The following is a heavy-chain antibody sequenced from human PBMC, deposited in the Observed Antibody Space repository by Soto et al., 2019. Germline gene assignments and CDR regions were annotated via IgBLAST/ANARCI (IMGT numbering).Heavy chain of an antibody. CDR1: GGSISSSSYY. J-gene: IGHJ5*02. CDR2: IYYSGRT. D-gene: IGHD3-3*01. V-gene: IGHV4-39*01. Sequence: SETLSLTCTVSGGSISSSSYYWVWIRQPPGQGLEWIGSIYYSGRTYYNPSLKSRVTISVDTSKNQFSLKLSSMTAADTAVYCCENSYYDFWSGYYTAHNWFDPWGQGTLVTVSS. CDR3: ENSYYDFWSGYYTAHNWFDP.